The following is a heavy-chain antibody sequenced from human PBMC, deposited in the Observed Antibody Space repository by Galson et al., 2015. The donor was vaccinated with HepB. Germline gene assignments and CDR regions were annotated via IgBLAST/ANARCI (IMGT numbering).Heavy chain of an antibody. CDR2: ITTSGSNT. Sequence: SLRLSCAASRFTFTSYGMHWVRQAPGKGLEWVSGITTSGSNTYYADSVKGRFTISRDNSKNILYLQMNSLRAEDTAVYYCAKDYRSTYYYDRSGYLYWGQGTRVTVSS. V-gene: IGHV3-23*01. CDR1: RFTFTSYG. D-gene: IGHD3-22*01. CDR3: AKDYRSTYYYDRSGYLY. J-gene: IGHJ4*02.